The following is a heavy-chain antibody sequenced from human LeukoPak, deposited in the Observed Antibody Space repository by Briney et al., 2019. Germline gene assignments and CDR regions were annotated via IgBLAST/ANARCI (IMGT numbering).Heavy chain of an antibody. CDR3: ARDLENGYNSFDY. J-gene: IGHJ4*02. D-gene: IGHD5-24*01. CDR1: GGTFSSYA. CDR2: IITIFGTA. Sequence: SVKVSCKASGGTFSSYAISWVRQAPGQGLEWMGGIITIFGTANYAQKFQGRVTITADKSTSTAYMELSSLRSEDTAVYYCARDLENGYNSFDYWGQGTLVTVSS. V-gene: IGHV1-69*06.